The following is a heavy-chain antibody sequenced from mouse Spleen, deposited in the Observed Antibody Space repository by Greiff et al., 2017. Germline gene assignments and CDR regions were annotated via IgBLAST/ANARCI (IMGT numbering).Heavy chain of an antibody. D-gene: IGHD1-3*01. V-gene: IGHV5-6-2*01. CDR3: ARRNNLYYFDY. Sequence: EVKVVESGGGLVKPGGSLKLSCAASGFTFSSYAMSWVRQTPEKRLEWVAAINSNGGSTYYPDTVKDRFTISRDNAKNTLYLQMSSLRSEDTALYYCARRNNLYYFDYWGQGTTLTVSS. CDR2: INSNGGST. CDR1: GFTFSSYA. J-gene: IGHJ2*01.